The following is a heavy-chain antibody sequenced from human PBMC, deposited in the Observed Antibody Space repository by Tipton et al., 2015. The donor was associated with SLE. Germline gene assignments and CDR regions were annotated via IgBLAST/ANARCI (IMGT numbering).Heavy chain of an antibody. CDR1: GGSFSGYY. CDR3: ARGRKWLRPQGGYYMDV. J-gene: IGHJ6*03. V-gene: IGHV4-34*01. CDR2: INHSGST. Sequence: TLSLTCAVYGGSFSGYYWSWLRQPPGKGLEWIGEINHSGSTNYNPSLKSRVTISVDTSKNQFSLKLSSVTAADTAVYYCARGRKWLRPQGGYYMDVWGKGTTVTVSS. D-gene: IGHD5-12*01.